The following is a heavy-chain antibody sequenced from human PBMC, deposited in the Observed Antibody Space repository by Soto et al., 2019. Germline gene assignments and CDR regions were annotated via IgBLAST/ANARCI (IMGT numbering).Heavy chain of an antibody. D-gene: IGHD3-10*01. CDR1: GGSFSGYY. CDR3: GRDRNVLLWFGQVNWFDP. V-gene: IGHV4-34*01. J-gene: IGHJ5*02. CDR2: INHSGST. Sequence: SETLSLTCAVYGGSFSGYYWSWIRQPPGKGLEWIGEINHSGSTNYNPSLKSRVTISVDTSKNQFSLKLSSVTAADTAVYYCGRDRNVLLWFGQVNWFDPWGQGTLVTVSS.